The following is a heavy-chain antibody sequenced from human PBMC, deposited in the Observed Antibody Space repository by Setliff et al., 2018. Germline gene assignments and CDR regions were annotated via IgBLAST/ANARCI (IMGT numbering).Heavy chain of an antibody. Sequence: GASVKVSCKASGYTFTTHGISWVRQAPGQGLEWMGWISTDDGDANFAQKFQGRVTLTTDTSTGTAYMELRSLTFDDTAVYYCARDWFCSGGDCSDVFDFWGQGTMVIVSS. V-gene: IGHV1-18*01. CDR2: ISTDDGDA. J-gene: IGHJ3*01. CDR3: ARDWFCSGGDCSDVFDF. D-gene: IGHD2-21*02. CDR1: GYTFTTHG.